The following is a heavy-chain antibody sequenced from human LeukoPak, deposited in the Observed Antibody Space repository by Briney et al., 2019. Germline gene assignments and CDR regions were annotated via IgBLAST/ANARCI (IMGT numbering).Heavy chain of an antibody. CDR2: ISSRSLYI. Sequence: PGGSLRLSCAASGFAFNIYSMNWVRQAPGKGLEWVASISSRSLYIYYPDSLRGRFTIYRDNAEKSLYLQMNDLRAEDTAVYYCSRDLDCTVTACYGGDDGFDIWGQGTMVTVSS. CDR1: GFAFNIYS. D-gene: IGHD2-8*02. CDR3: SRDLDCTVTACYGGDDGFDI. J-gene: IGHJ3*02. V-gene: IGHV3-21*01.